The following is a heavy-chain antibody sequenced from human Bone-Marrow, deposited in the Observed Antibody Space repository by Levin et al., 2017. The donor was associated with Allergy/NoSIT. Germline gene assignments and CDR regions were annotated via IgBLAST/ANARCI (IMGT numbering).Heavy chain of an antibody. CDR2: GYNGGST. D-gene: IGHD6-13*01. V-gene: IGHV4-39*07. CDR1: GDSISTSSQY. Sequence: PSETLSLTCTVSGDSISTSSQYWGWIRQPPGTGLEWIGTGYNGGSTYSNPSLKSRMTISVDKSKNQFSLKLKSVTAADTAMYYCARVVPYSSSWYDGFDIWGQGTMVTVSS. CDR3: ARVVPYSSSWYDGFDI. J-gene: IGHJ3*02.